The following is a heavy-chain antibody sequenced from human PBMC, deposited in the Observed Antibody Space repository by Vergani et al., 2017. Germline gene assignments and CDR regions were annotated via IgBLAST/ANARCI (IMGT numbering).Heavy chain of an antibody. J-gene: IGHJ3*02. CDR1: GFTFSSYA. CDR3: AKTXRGEQPNFDAFKI. V-gene: IGHV3-30-3*02. Sequence: VQLVESGGGLVQPGRSLRLSCAASGFTFSSYAMHWVRQAPGKGLEWVAVISYDGSNKYYADSVKGRFTISRDNSKNTLYLQMNSLRAEDTAVYYCAKTXRGEQPNFDAFKIWGQGTMVTVSS. D-gene: IGHD3-10*01. CDR2: ISYDGSNK.